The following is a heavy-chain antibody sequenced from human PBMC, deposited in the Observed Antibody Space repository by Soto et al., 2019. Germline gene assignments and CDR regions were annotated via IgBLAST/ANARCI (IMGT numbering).Heavy chain of an antibody. V-gene: IGHV4-59*01. D-gene: IGHD6-19*01. CDR1: GGSISSYY. CDR3: ARVSAGYWYFDL. CDR2: VYYSGST. J-gene: IGHJ2*01. Sequence: SETLSLTCTVSGGSISSYYWSWIRQPPGKGLEWIGYVYYSGSTNYNPFLKSRVTISVDTSKNQFSLKLSSVTAADTAVYYCARVSAGYWYFDLWGRGTLVTVSS.